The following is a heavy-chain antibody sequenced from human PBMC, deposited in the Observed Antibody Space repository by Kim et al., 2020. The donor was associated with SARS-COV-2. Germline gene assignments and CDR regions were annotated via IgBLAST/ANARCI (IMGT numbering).Heavy chain of an antibody. J-gene: IGHJ3*02. CDR2: IIPIFGTA. V-gene: IGHV1-69*13. CDR1: GGTFSSYA. D-gene: IGHD2-8*01. CDR3: ARKWPLHYAFDI. Sequence: SVKVSCKASGGTFSSYAISWVRQAPGQGLEWMGGIIPIFGTANYAQKFQGRVTITADESTSTAYMELSSLRSEDTAVYYCARKWPLHYAFDIWGQGTMVTVSS.